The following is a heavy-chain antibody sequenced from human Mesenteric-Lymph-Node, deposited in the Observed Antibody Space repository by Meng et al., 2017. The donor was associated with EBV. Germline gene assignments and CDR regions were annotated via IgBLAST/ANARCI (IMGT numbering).Heavy chain of an antibody. V-gene: IGHV6-1*01. J-gene: IGHJ4*02. Sequence: RPSGQGRGTPSPTLSLTAACAGDSSASTGAAWNWVRQSPSRGLEWMGRTYYRSKWYNDHAVSVKGRIAINPDTSKNQFFLQLNSVTPEDTAVYYRARDYGTSRPFEYWGQGILVTVSS. CDR2: TYYRSKWYN. CDR1: GDSSASTGAA. CDR3: ARDYGTSRPFEY. D-gene: IGHD1/OR15-1a*01.